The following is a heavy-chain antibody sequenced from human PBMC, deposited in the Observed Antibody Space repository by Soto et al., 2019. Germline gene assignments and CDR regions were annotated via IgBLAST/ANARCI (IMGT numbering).Heavy chain of an antibody. CDR3: ARRYRSAIDY. CDR2: IYYSGST. CDR1: GGSISSWY. J-gene: IGHJ4*02. V-gene: IGHV4-59*08. Sequence: SETLSLTCTVSGGSISSWYWSWIRQPPGKGLEWIGYIYYSGSTNYNPSLKSRVTISVDTSKNQFSLKLSSVTAADTAVYYCARRYRSAIDYWGQGTLVTVSS. D-gene: IGHD3-16*02.